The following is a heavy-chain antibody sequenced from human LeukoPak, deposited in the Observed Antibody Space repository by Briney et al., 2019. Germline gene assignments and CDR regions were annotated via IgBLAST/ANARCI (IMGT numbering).Heavy chain of an antibody. CDR3: ARGHYYGSGSYPEGPFDY. V-gene: IGHV1-69*13. D-gene: IGHD3-10*01. CDR2: IIPIFGTA. Sequence: SVKVSCKASGGTFSSYAISWVRQAPGQGLEWMGGIIPIFGTANYAQKFQGRVTITADESMSTAYMELSSLRSEDTAVYYCARGHYYGSGSYPEGPFDYWGQGTLVTVSS. CDR1: GGTFSSYA. J-gene: IGHJ4*02.